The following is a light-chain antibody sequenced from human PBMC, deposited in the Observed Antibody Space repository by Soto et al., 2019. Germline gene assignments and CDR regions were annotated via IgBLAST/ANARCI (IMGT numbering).Light chain of an antibody. V-gene: IGKV3-15*01. CDR2: GAT. J-gene: IGKJ1*01. Sequence: IVLTQSPGTLSLSPGARGALSCRASQSVSSNYVAWYQQKPGQAPRLLIHGATTRATGIPARFSGSGSGTEFTLTISSLQSEDFAVYYCQQYNNWPRTFGQGTKVDIK. CDR1: QSVSSN. CDR3: QQYNNWPRT.